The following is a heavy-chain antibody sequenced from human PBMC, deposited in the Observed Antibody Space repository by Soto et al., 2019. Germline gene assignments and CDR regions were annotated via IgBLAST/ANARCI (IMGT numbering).Heavy chain of an antibody. D-gene: IGHD1-26*01. CDR1: GFSLTTDRVG. J-gene: IGHJ4*02. CDR3: EHAYGGRSLY. V-gene: IGHV2-5*02. CDR2: IYWDDSK. Sequence: QITLKESGPTLVKPTQTLTLTCTFSGFSLTTDRVGVGWILQPPVEALEWLAVIYWDDSKTYRPSLESRLTITKDTSKNQVALTMTNMDSLDTATYYCEHAYGGRSLYWGQGTLVTVSS.